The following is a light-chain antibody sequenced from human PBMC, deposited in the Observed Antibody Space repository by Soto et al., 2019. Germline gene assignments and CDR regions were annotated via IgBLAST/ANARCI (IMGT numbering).Light chain of an antibody. CDR2: SDN. CDR1: SPNIGSHS. V-gene: IGLV1-44*01. Sequence: QAVVIQPPSASATPGQGVTISCSGSSPNIGSHSVNWYQQLPGTAPKLLIDSDNQRPSGVPDRFSASKSGTSASLAISGLQSEDETDYFCAAWDDSVNGYVFGTGTKLTVL. CDR3: AAWDDSVNGYV. J-gene: IGLJ1*01.